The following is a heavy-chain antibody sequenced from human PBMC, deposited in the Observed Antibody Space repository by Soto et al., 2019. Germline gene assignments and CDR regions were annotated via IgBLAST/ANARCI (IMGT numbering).Heavy chain of an antibody. CDR3: ARHNSAMVIGFDY. Sequence: SETLSLTCTVSGGSISSSSYYWGWIRQPPGKGLEWIGSIYYSGSTYYNPSLKSRVTISVDTSKNQFSLKLSSVTAADTAVYYCARHNSAMVIGFDYWGQGTLVTVSS. V-gene: IGHV4-39*01. D-gene: IGHD5-18*01. CDR1: GGSISSSSYY. CDR2: IYYSGST. J-gene: IGHJ4*02.